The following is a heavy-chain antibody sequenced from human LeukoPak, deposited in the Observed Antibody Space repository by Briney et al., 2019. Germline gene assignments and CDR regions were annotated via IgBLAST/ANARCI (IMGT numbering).Heavy chain of an antibody. V-gene: IGHV1-69*06. D-gene: IGHD2-2*01. Sequence: VASVKVSCKASGYTFTSYGINWVRQAPGQGLEWMGGIITIFGTANYAQKFQGRVTITANKSTSTAYMELSSLRSEDTAVYYCAPGYCSSTSCSYGYWGQGTLVTVSS. CDR2: IITIFGTA. CDR3: APGYCSSTSCSYGY. J-gene: IGHJ4*02. CDR1: GYTFTSYG.